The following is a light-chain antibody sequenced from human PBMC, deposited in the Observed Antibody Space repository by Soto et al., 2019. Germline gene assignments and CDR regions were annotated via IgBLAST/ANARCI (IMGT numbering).Light chain of an antibody. CDR2: GAS. J-gene: IGKJ2*01. CDR1: QSVSSTY. V-gene: IGKV3-20*01. CDR3: RRYDISPLP. Sequence: EIVLTQSPGTLSLSPGERATLSCRASQSVSSTYLAWYQQKPGPAPRLLIYGASSRATGIPDRFSGSGSGTDFTLTISRLEPEDFGVYYCRRYDISPLPFGQGTKLEIK.